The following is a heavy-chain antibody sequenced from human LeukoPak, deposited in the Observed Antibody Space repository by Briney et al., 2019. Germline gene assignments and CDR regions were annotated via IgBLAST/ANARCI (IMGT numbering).Heavy chain of an antibody. CDR3: ARALLGYYYDSSGRNFDY. Sequence: ASVKVSCKASGYTFTSHGINWVRQAPGQGLEWMEWISAYNGNTNYVQKLQDRVTMTTDTSTSTAYMELRSLRSDDTAVYYCARALLGYYYDSSGRNFDYWGQGTLVTVSS. CDR2: ISAYNGNT. CDR1: GYTFTSHG. D-gene: IGHD3-22*01. V-gene: IGHV1-18*01. J-gene: IGHJ4*02.